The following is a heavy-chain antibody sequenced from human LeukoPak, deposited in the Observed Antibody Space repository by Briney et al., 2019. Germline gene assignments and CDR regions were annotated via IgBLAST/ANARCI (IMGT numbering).Heavy chain of an antibody. Sequence: PSETLSLTCTVSGGSISSYYWSWIRQPPGKGLEWIGYIYYSGSTNYNPSRKSRVTISVDTSKNQFSLKLSSVTAADTAVYYCGTHFLMVGSGYYAPFDYWGKGTLVTVSS. J-gene: IGHJ4*02. CDR1: GGSISSYY. CDR2: IYYSGST. V-gene: IGHV4-59*01. D-gene: IGHD3-22*01. CDR3: GTHFLMVGSGYYAPFDY.